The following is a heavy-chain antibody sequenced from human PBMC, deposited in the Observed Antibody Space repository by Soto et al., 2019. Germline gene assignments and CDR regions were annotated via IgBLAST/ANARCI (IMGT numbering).Heavy chain of an antibody. CDR2: ISYAGSNK. J-gene: IGHJ5*02. CDR1: GFTFSSYG. V-gene: IGHV3-30*18. CDR3: AKEVLGWFDP. Sequence: QVQLVESGGGVVQPGRSLRLSCASSGFTFSSYGMHWVRPAPGKGLEWVAVISYAGSNKYYADSVKGRFTISRDNSKNTLYLQMNSLRAEDTAVYYCAKEVLGWFDPWGQGTLVTVSS.